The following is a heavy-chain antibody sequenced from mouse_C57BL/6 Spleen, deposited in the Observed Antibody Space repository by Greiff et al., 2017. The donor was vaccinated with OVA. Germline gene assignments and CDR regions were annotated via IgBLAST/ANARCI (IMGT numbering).Heavy chain of an antibody. D-gene: IGHD4-1*01. CDR2: IDPSDSYT. V-gene: IGHV1-50*01. CDR1: GYTFTSYW. Sequence: VQLQQPGAELVKPGASVKLSCKASGYTFTSYWMQWVKQRPGQGLEWIGGIDPSDSYTNYNQKFKGKATLTVDTSSSTAYMQLSSLTSEDSAVYYCARNWDGRNYWGQGTSLTVSS. J-gene: IGHJ2*02. CDR3: ARNWDGRNY.